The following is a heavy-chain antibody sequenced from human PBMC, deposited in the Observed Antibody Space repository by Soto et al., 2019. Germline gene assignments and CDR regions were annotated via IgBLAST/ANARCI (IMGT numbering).Heavy chain of an antibody. CDR3: ARQSSSYYYYYGMDV. CDR1: GGSISSSSYY. V-gene: IGHV4-39*01. CDR2: IYYSGST. J-gene: IGHJ6*02. Sequence: SETLSLTGTVSGGSISSSSYYWGWILQPPGKGLEWIGSIYYSGSTYYNPSLKSRVTLSVDTSKNQFSLKLSSVTAADTAVYYCARQSSSYYYYYGMDVWGQGTTVTVSS. D-gene: IGHD6-6*01.